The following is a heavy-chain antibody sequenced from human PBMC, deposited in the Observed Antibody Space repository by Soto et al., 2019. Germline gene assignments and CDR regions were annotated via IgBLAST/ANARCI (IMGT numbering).Heavy chain of an antibody. Sequence: EVQLVESGGDLVKPGGSLRLSCAASGLTFSNAWMNWVRQAPGRGLEWVGRIKSKTDGGTTDYAGPVKDRFTISRDDSKNTVYLQMNNLKIEDTAVYVCPTSLGGSGFRGAFDLWGQGTMVTVSS. CDR2: IKSKTDGGTT. CDR1: GLTFSNAW. D-gene: IGHD3-10*01. J-gene: IGHJ3*01. CDR3: PTSLGGSGFRGAFDL. V-gene: IGHV3-15*07.